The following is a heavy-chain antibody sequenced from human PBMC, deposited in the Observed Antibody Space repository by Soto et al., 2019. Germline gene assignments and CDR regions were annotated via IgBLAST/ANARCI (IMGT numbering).Heavy chain of an antibody. Sequence: GGSLRLSCTASGFIFDNHAMHWVRQAPGKGLEWVSGISWNSGSIGYADSVKGRFTISRDNAKNSLYLQMNSLRAEDTALYYCAKDQYSGYDYGAFDIWGQGTMVTVSS. J-gene: IGHJ3*02. V-gene: IGHV3-9*01. D-gene: IGHD5-12*01. CDR1: GFIFDNHA. CDR2: ISWNSGSI. CDR3: AKDQYSGYDYGAFDI.